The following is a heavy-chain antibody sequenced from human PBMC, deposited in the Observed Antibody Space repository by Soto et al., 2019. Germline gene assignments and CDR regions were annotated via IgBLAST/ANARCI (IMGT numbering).Heavy chain of an antibody. V-gene: IGHV3-23*01. Sequence: GGSLRLSCAASGFTFYNYAMTWVRQAPGKGLEWVSAISGTGDSTYYADSVKGRFTISRDSSKNTLFLQMNSLRAEDTAVYYCAKTRFIDWRDAFAVWGQGTMVTVSS. J-gene: IGHJ3*01. D-gene: IGHD3-9*01. CDR2: ISGTGDST. CDR1: GFTFYNYA. CDR3: AKTRFIDWRDAFAV.